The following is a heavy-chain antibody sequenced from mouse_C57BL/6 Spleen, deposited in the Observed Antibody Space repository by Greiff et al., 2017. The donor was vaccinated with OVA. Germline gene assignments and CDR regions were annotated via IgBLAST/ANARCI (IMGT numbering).Heavy chain of an antibody. CDR3: TTPNWETGG. D-gene: IGHD4-1*02. J-gene: IGHJ3*01. V-gene: IGHV14-1*01. CDR1: GFNIKDYY. CDR2: IDTEDGDT. Sequence: VQLQQSGAELVRPGASVKLSCTASGFNIKDYYMHWVKQRPEQGLEWIGRIDTEDGDTENAQKFQGKATMTADTSSNTAYLQLSSLTSEDTAVYYCTTPNWETGGWGQGTLVTVSA.